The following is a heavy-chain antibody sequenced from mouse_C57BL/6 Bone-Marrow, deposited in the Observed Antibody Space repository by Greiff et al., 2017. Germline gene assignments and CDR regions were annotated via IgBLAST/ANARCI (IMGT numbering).Heavy chain of an antibody. CDR3: ARPSFYFDD. CDR2: IHPNSGST. Sequence: VKLQQPGAELVKPGASVKLSCKASGYTFTSYWMHWVKQRPGQGLEWIGMIHPNSGSTNYNEKFKSKATLTVDKSTSTAYMQLSSLTSEDSAVYYCARPSFYFDDWGTGTTVTVSS. CDR1: GYTFTSYW. V-gene: IGHV1-64*01. J-gene: IGHJ1*03.